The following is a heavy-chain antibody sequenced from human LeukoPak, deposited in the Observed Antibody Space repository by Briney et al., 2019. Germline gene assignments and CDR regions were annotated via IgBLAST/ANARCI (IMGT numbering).Heavy chain of an antibody. CDR2: IYYSGST. D-gene: IGHD4-23*01. CDR3: AREFSYGSNGRGFDY. J-gene: IGHJ4*02. V-gene: IGHV4-59*01. Sequence: SETLSLTCTVSGGSISSYYWSWIRQPPGKGLEWIGYIYYSGSTNYNPSLKSRVTISVDTSKNQFSLKLSSVTAADTAVYYCAREFSYGSNGRGFDYWGQGTLVTVSS. CDR1: GGSISSYY.